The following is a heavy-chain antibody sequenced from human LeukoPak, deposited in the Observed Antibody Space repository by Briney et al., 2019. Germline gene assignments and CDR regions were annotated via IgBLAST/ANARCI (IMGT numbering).Heavy chain of an antibody. Sequence: GGSLRLSCAASGFTVGSNYMSWVRQAPGKGLEWVSVIYNGDGTYYADSVKGRFTISRDNSKNTLSLQLNSLRAEDTAVYYCAKTAIGENYYFDYWGQGTLVTVSS. CDR2: IYNGDGT. D-gene: IGHD1-1*01. CDR1: GFTVGSNY. J-gene: IGHJ4*02. V-gene: IGHV3-53*01. CDR3: AKTAIGENYYFDY.